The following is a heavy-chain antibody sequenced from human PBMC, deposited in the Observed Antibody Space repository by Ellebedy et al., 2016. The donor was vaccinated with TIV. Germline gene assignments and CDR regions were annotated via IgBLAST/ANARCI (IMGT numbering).Heavy chain of an antibody. V-gene: IGHV5-51*01. J-gene: IGHJ4*02. CDR3: ARGLGYYYSSGSYFDF. CDR1: GYSFTSYW. D-gene: IGHD3-10*01. Sequence: GESLKISCKGSGYSFTSYWIGWVRQMPGKGLEWMGIIYPADSDIRYSPSFQGQVTISADKSIGTAYLQWSSLRASDPAMYYCARGLGYYYSSGSYFDFWGQGTLVTVSS. CDR2: IYPADSDI.